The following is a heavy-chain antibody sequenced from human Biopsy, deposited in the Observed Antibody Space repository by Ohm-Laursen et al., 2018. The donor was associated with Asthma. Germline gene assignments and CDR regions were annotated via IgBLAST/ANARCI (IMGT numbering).Heavy chain of an antibody. CDR2: VKGDGRRT. CDR3: ARDGVVPDAMYYHYYYGLDV. CDR1: GLTFSGYW. J-gene: IGHJ6*02. Sequence: SLRLSCAASGLTFSGYWMHWVRQAPGKGLEWVSRVKGDGRRTSYADSVKGRFTISRDNAKNTLYLQMNSLRVEDTAVYYCARDGVVPDAMYYHYYYGLDVWGQGTTVTVPS. V-gene: IGHV3-74*01. D-gene: IGHD2-2*01.